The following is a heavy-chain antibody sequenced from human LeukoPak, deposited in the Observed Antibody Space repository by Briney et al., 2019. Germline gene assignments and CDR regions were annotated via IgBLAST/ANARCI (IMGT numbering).Heavy chain of an antibody. D-gene: IGHD5-24*01. V-gene: IGHV3-23*01. CDR3: AKSGYNRFDY. Sequence: GGSLRLSCAASGFTFSSYTMNWVRQAPGKGLEWVSAISGSADSTYYADSVKGRFIIFRDNSKNTLYLQMNSLRAEDTAVYYCAKSGYNRFDYWGQGTLVTVSS. J-gene: IGHJ4*02. CDR1: GFTFSSYT. CDR2: ISGSADST.